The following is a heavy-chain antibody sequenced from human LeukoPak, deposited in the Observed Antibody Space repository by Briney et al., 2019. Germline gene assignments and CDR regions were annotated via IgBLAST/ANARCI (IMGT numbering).Heavy chain of an antibody. D-gene: IGHD6-13*01. Sequence: ESGPTLVNPTQTLTLTCTFSGFSLSTSGVGVGWIRQPPGKALEWLALIYWDDDKRYSPSLKSGLTITKDTSKNQVVLTMTNMDPVDTATYYCAHRRDSSSWYGDNWFDPWGQGTLVTVSS. CDR1: GFSLSTSGVG. J-gene: IGHJ5*02. CDR3: AHRRDSSSWYGDNWFDP. CDR2: IYWDDDK. V-gene: IGHV2-5*02.